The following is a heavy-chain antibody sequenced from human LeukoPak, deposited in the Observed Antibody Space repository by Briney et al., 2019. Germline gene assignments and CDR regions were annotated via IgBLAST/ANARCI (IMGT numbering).Heavy chain of an antibody. CDR3: AREGCSGGSCYSYSSGHDY. D-gene: IGHD2-15*01. CDR2: INPNSGDT. J-gene: IGHJ4*02. CDR1: GYTFTGYY. Sequence: ASVKVSCKASGYTFTGYYIHWVRQAPGQGLEWMGWINPNSGDTNYAQKFQGRVTMTRDTSISTAYMELSGLRSDDTAVYYCAREGCSGGSCYSYSSGHDYWGQGTLVTVSS. V-gene: IGHV1-2*02.